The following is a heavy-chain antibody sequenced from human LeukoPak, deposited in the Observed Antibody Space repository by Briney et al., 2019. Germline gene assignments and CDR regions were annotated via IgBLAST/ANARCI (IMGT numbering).Heavy chain of an antibody. V-gene: IGHV3-30*03. CDR3: ARDRGADSSGTGDYDAFDI. D-gene: IGHD3-22*01. CDR1: RFTFSSYG. J-gene: IGHJ3*02. Sequence: TGGSLRLSSAASRFTFSSYGMHWVRQTPGKGLEWVAVISYDVSNKYYADSVKGRFTISRDNSKNTLYLQMNSMRAEDTAVYYCARDRGADSSGTGDYDAFDIWGQGTMVTVSS. CDR2: ISYDVSNK.